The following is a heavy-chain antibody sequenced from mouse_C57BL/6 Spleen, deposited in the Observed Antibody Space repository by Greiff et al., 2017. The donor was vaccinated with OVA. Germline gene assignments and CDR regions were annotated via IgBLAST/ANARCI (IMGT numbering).Heavy chain of an antibody. CDR1: GFTFSSYA. D-gene: IGHD2-10*02. Sequence: EVKLVESGGGLVKPGGSLKLSCAASGFTFSSYAMSWVRQTPEKRLEWVATISDGGSYTYYPDNVKGRFTISRDNAKNNLYLQMSHLKSEDTAMYYCAREEYYAMDYWGQGTSVTVSS. V-gene: IGHV5-4*03. J-gene: IGHJ4*01. CDR3: AREEYYAMDY. CDR2: ISDGGSYT.